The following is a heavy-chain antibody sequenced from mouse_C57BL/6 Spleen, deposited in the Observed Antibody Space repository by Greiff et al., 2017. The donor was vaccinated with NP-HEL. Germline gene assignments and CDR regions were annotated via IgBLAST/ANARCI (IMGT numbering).Heavy chain of an antibody. J-gene: IGHJ4*01. CDR2: IYPGGGYT. V-gene: IGHV1-63*01. CDR1: GYTFTNYW. CDR3: ARGDYMNAMDY. Sequence: QVQLKESGAELVRPGTSVKMSCKASGYTFTNYWIGWAKQRPGHGLEWIGDIYPGGGYTNYNEKFKGKATLTADKSSNTAYMQFSSLTSEDSAIYYCARGDYMNAMDYWGQGTSVTVSS. D-gene: IGHD2-12*01.